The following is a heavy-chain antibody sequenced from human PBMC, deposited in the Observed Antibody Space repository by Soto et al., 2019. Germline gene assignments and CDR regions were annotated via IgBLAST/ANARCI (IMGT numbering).Heavy chain of an antibody. CDR3: AKASSAWYDSKSYYFDD. CDR1: GFSFSDYA. CDR2: ISATGGST. J-gene: IGHJ4*02. V-gene: IGHV3-23*01. Sequence: EVQLLDSGGGLVQPGGSLRLSCAASGFSFSDYAMNWVRQAPGKGLEWVAEISATGGSTFYAYFVKGRFTISRDNSKNTLYLHLTILRDEDTARYYCAKASSAWYDSKSYYFDDWGPGTLVTVSS. D-gene: IGHD6-19*01.